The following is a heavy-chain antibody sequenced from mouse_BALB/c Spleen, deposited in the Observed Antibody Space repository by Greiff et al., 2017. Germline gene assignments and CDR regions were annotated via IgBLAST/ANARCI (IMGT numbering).Heavy chain of an antibody. D-gene: IGHD3-1*01. CDR3: AREAGTARATFDY. Sequence: QVQLKQPGAELVMPGASVKMSCKASGYTFTDYWMHWVKQRPGQGLEWIGAIDTSDSYTSYNQKFKGKATLTVDESSSTAYMQLSSLTSEDSAVYYCAREAGTARATFDYWGQGTTLTVSS. V-gene: IGHV1-69*01. J-gene: IGHJ2*01. CDR2: IDTSDSYT. CDR1: GYTFTDYW.